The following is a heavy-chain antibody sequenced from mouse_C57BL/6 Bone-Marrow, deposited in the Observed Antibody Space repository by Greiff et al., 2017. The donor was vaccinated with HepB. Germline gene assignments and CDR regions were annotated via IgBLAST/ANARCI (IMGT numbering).Heavy chain of an antibody. CDR1: GYSFTDYN. CDR2: INPNYGTT. J-gene: IGHJ2*01. Sequence: VQLQQSGPELVKPGASVKISCKASGYSFTDYNMNWVKQSNGKSLEWIGEINPNYGTTSYNQKFKGKATLTVDQSSSTAYMQLNSLTSEDSAVYYCARHSTYDYALYFDYWGQGTTLTVSS. CDR3: ARHSTYDYALYFDY. D-gene: IGHD2-4*01. V-gene: IGHV1-39*01.